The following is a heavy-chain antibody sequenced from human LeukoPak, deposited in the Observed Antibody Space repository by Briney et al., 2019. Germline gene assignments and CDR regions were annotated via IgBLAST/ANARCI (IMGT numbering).Heavy chain of an antibody. D-gene: IGHD3-3*01. CDR2: ISTSSRTI. CDR3: ARDGYDFWSDYPTTLDY. CDR1: GFNFSTYN. V-gene: IGHV3-48*01. Sequence: GGPLRLSCAVSGFNFSTYNMNWVRQAPGKGLEWVSYISTSSRTIYYADSVKGRFTISRDNAKNSLYLQMNSLRAEDTAVYYCARDGYDFWSDYPTTLDYWGQGTLVTVSS. J-gene: IGHJ4*02.